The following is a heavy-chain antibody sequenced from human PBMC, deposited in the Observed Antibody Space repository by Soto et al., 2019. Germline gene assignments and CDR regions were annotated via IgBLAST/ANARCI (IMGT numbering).Heavy chain of an antibody. CDR3: ASGLVRLTTSGVVNYYSGLEV. V-gene: IGHV1-18*04. J-gene: IGHJ6*02. D-gene: IGHD3-3*01. CDR2: ISRYNGRT. CDR1: GYTLTSYA. Sequence: GASVKVSCKASGYTLTSYAISWVRQAPGQGLEWMGWISRYNGRTNYAQNFQGRVTMTIDTSTSTAYVDLRSLRFDDTAVYFCASGLVRLTTSGVVNYYSGLEVWGQGTTVTVSS.